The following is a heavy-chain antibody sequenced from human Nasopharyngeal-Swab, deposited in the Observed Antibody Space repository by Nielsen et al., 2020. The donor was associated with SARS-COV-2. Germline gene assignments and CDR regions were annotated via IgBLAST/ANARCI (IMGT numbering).Heavy chain of an antibody. CDR3: ARVSSSSTTNWFDP. CDR2: ISYDGSNK. V-gene: IGHV3-30*03. J-gene: IGHJ5*02. D-gene: IGHD6-6*01. Sequence: WIRQPPGKGLEWVAVISYDGSNKYYADSVKGRFTISRDNSKNTLYLQMNSLRAEDTAAYYCARVSSSSTTNWFDPWGQGTLVTVSS.